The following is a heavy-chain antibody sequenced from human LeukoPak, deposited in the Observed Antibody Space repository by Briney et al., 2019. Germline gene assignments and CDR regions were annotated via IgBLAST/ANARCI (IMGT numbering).Heavy chain of an antibody. V-gene: IGHV3-7*03. CDR1: GFPFNAYW. D-gene: IGHD6-13*01. CDR2: IRQDGDTK. Sequence: GGSLRLSCAASGFPFNAYWVTWVRQAPGKGLEWVANIRQDGDTKYYVDSVKGRFTISRDNAMNSLYLQMNSLRAEDTAIYYCARSLPYGTTWYGRSDFWGQGTLVTVSS. CDR3: ARSLPYGTTWYGRSDF. J-gene: IGHJ4*02.